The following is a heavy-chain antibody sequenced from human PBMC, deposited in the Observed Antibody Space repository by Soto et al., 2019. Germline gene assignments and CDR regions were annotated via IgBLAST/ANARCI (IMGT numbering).Heavy chain of an antibody. Sequence: SETLSLTCIVSRVSDGNGQIYWGWLRQPPLKGPEWIGSIFHTGTTYFNPPLKSRVTLSVDTSKSQFSLTLTSVTAADTAVYYCASPQAESSGWFNGFWVYWGQGLQVTVSS. D-gene: IGHD6-19*01. CDR2: IFHTGTT. V-gene: IGHV4-39*01. CDR3: ASPQAESSGWFNGFWVY. CDR1: RVSDGNGQIY. J-gene: IGHJ4*02.